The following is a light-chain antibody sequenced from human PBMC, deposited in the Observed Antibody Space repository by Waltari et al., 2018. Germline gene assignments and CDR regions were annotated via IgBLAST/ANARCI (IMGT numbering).Light chain of an antibody. CDR3: ASWDDSLNGWV. CDR1: SSNIGSNV. V-gene: IGLV1-44*01. J-gene: IGLJ3*02. Sequence: QSVLTQPPSASGTPGQRVTISCSGGSSNIGSNVVTWYQQFPGTAPKLLIYSSSQRPSGVPDRFSGYKSGTSASLAISGLQSEDEADFYCASWDDSLNGWVFGGGTKLTVL. CDR2: SSS.